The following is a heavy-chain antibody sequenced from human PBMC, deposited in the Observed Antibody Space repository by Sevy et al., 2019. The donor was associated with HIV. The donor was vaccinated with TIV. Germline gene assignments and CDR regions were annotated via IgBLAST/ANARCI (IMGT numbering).Heavy chain of an antibody. CDR1: GYTFTSYG. V-gene: IGHV1-18*01. Sequence: ASVKVSCKASGYTFTSYGISWVRQAPGQGLEWMGWISAYNGNTNYAQKLQGRVTMTTDTSTSTAYMGLRRLRSDDTAVYYCARFAVAGTGYYGMDVWGQGTTVTVSS. CDR2: ISAYNGNT. D-gene: IGHD6-19*01. J-gene: IGHJ6*02. CDR3: ARFAVAGTGYYGMDV.